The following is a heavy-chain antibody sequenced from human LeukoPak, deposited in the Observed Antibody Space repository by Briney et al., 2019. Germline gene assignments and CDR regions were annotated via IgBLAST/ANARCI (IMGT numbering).Heavy chain of an antibody. V-gene: IGHV3-23*01. J-gene: IGHJ4*02. CDR1: GFTFSSYG. D-gene: IGHD2-15*01. CDR2: ISGSGGST. CDR3: AKKSVRWPGPPDY. Sequence: GGSLRLSCAASGFTFSSYGMSWVRQAPGKGLEWVSAISGSGGSTYYADSVKGRFTISRDNSKNTLYLQMNSLRAEDTAVYYCAKKSVRWPGPPDYWGQGTLVTVSS.